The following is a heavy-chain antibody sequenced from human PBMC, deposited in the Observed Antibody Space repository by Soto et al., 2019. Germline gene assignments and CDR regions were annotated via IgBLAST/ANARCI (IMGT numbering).Heavy chain of an antibody. CDR2: IYWDDDK. D-gene: IGHD2-21*02. J-gene: IGHJ6*02. CDR3: VHSRCGGDCLQSYSAHYSYGLDV. V-gene: IGHV2-5*02. Sequence: QITLKESGPTLVKPTQTLTLTCTISGFSLSTGGVGVGWIRQPPGKALEWLALIYWDDDKRYSPSLKSRLTITKDNSKSQVVLTMINMDPVDTATYYCVHSRCGGDCLQSYSAHYSYGLDVWGQGTTVTVSS. CDR1: GFSLSTGGVG.